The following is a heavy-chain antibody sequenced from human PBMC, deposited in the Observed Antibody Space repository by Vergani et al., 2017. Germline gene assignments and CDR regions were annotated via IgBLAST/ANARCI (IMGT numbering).Heavy chain of an antibody. D-gene: IGHD2-2*01. CDR3: ARGQDIVVVPAAMHKPFDL. CDR1: GFTVSSNY. Sequence: VQLVESGGGLVQPGGSLRLSCAASGFTVSSNYMSWVRQAPGKGLEWIGEINHSGSTNYNPSLKSRVTISVDTSKNQFSLKLSSVTAADTAVYYCARGQDIVVVPAAMHKPFDLWGRGTLVTVSS. CDR2: INHSGST. V-gene: IGHV4-34*01. J-gene: IGHJ2*01.